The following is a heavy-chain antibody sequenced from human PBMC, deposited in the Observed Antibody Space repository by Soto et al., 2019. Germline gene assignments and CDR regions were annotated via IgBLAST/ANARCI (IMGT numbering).Heavy chain of an antibody. J-gene: IGHJ5*02. CDR2: ISAYNGNT. CDR1: GYTFTSYG. Sequence: QVQLVQSGAEVKKPGASVKVSCKASGYTFTSYGISWVRQAPGQGLEWMGWISAYNGNTNYAQKLQGRVTMTTDTSTGTGYRGLRSLRTGDTGVYYCARDPPYSSGWYGGFGPRGQGNLVTVPS. D-gene: IGHD6-19*01. CDR3: ARDPPYSSGWYGGFGP. V-gene: IGHV1-18*01.